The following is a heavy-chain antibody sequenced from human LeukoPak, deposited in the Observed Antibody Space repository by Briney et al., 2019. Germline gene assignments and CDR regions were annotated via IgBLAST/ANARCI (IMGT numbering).Heavy chain of an antibody. CDR2: ISWNSGSI. V-gene: IGHV3-9*01. CDR3: AKRAGSSSWYSGWFDP. D-gene: IGHD6-13*01. Sequence: GGSLRLSCAASGFTFDDYAMHWVRQAPGKGLEWVSGISWNSGSIGYADSVKGRFTISRDNAKNSLYLQMNSLRAEDTALYYCAKRAGSSSWYSGWFDPWGQGTLVTVSS. J-gene: IGHJ5*02. CDR1: GFTFDDYA.